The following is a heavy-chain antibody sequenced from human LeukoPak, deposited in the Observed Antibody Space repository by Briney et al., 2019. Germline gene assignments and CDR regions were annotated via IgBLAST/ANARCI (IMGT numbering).Heavy chain of an antibody. CDR2: IYPGDSDT. J-gene: IGHJ6*03. V-gene: IGHV5-51*01. CDR1: GYSFTSYW. D-gene: IGHD6-19*01. Sequence: GESLKISCKGSGYSFTSYWIGWVRQMPGKGLEWMGIIYPGDSDTRYSPSFQGQVTISADKSISTAYLQWSSLKASDTAMYYCARLSSSGWYKDYYCMDVWGKGTTVTVSS. CDR3: ARLSSSGWYKDYYCMDV.